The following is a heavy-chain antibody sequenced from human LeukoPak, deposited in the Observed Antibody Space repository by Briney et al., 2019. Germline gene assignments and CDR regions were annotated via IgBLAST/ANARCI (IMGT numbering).Heavy chain of an antibody. D-gene: IGHD2-2*02. V-gene: IGHV4-30-2*01. CDR2: IYHSGST. CDR3: ARVRCSSTSCYNPYFDY. J-gene: IGHJ4*02. Sequence: SETLSLTCAVSGGSISSGGYSWRWIRQPPGKGLEWIGYIYHSGSTYYNPSLKSRVTISVDRSKNQFSLKLSSVTAADTAVYYCARVRCSSTSCYNPYFDYWGQGTLVTVSS. CDR1: GGSISSGGYS.